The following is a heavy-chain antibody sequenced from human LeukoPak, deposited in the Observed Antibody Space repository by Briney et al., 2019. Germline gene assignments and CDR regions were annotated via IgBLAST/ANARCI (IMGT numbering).Heavy chain of an antibody. J-gene: IGHJ6*03. CDR2: IRSKAYGGTT. CDR3: TREGIGYYYYMDV. Sequence: EPGRSLRLSYTASGFTFGDYAMSWVRQAPGKGLEWVGFIRSKAYGGTTEYAASVKGRFTISRGDSKSIAYLQMNSLKTEDTAVYYCTREGIGYYYYMDVWGKGTTVTVSS. D-gene: IGHD2-15*01. V-gene: IGHV3-49*04. CDR1: GFTFGDYA.